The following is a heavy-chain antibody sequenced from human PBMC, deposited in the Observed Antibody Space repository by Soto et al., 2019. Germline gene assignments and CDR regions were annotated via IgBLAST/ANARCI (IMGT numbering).Heavy chain of an antibody. J-gene: IGHJ5*02. CDR1: GGSISSSNW. D-gene: IGHD6-19*01. CDR2: LYHSGST. V-gene: IGHV4-4*02. CDR3: ARAVPYSRGWDYPGNWFDP. Sequence: QVQLQESGPGLVKPSGTLSLTCAVSGGSISSSNWWSWVLQPPGKWLEWIGELYHSGSTNYNPHLPGRVPISVDKAKTQLSLKVSSVTAADTAVYYCARAVPYSRGWDYPGNWFDPCAQGGLVAVCS.